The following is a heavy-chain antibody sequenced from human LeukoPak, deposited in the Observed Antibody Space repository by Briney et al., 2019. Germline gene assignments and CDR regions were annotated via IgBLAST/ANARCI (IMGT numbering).Heavy chain of an antibody. CDR2: ISGSGGST. J-gene: IGHJ4*02. CDR3: AKDFRGYAREYRYFDY. D-gene: IGHD6-25*01. CDR1: GFTFSSYA. V-gene: IGHV3-23*01. Sequence: GGSLRLSCAASGFTFSSYAMSWVRQAPGKGLEWVSAISGSGGSTYYADSVKGRFTISRDNSKNTLYLQMNSLRAEDTAVYYCAKDFRGYAREYRYFDYWGQGTLVTVSS.